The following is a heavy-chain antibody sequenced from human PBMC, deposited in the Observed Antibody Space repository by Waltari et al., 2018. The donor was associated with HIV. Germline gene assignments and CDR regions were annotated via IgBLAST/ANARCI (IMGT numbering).Heavy chain of an antibody. J-gene: IGHJ4*02. Sequence: QITLKESGPTLVKPTQTLTLTCTFSGFSLSTSGVGVGWIRQPPGQALEWLALIYWDDDKRYSPSLKSRLIITKDTPKNQVVLTMTNMDPVDTATYYCARQGGGRQNNAKYFDYWGQGTLVTVSS. D-gene: IGHD2-2*01. CDR2: IYWDDDK. CDR1: GFSLSTSGVG. V-gene: IGHV2-5*02. CDR3: ARQGGGRQNNAKYFDY.